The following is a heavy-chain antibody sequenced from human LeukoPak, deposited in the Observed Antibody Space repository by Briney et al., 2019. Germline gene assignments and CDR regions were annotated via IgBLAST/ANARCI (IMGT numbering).Heavy chain of an antibody. CDR2: INPNSGGT. CDR3: ARVSGGYSNYYFDY. Sequence: RASVKVSCKASGYTFTGYYMHWVRQAPGQGLEWMGWINPNSGGTNYAQKFQGRVTMTRDTSISTAYMELSRLRSDDTAVYYCARVSGGYSNYYFDYWGQGTLVTVSS. CDR1: GYTFTGYY. J-gene: IGHJ4*02. V-gene: IGHV1-2*02. D-gene: IGHD6-13*01.